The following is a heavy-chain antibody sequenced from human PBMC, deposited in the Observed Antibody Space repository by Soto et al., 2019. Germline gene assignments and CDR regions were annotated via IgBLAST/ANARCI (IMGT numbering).Heavy chain of an antibody. CDR2: INPNSGST. V-gene: IGHV1-8*01. CDR1: GYTFTSYD. CDR3: ATSVLSGYDSSG. D-gene: IGHD3-22*01. Sequence: GASVKVSCKASGYTFTSYDINWVRQVTGQGLEWMGWINPNSGSTGSPQKFQGRVTMTRNTSISTAYMELSSLRSEDTAVYYCATSVLSGYDSSGWGQGTLVTVSS. J-gene: IGHJ4*02.